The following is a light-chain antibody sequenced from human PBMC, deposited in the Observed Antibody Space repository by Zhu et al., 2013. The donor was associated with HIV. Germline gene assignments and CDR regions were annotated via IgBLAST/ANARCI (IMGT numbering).Light chain of an antibody. CDR2: ATS. Sequence: EVVLTQSPGTLSLSPGETATLSCRASQDINNNYLAWFQQKPGQAPRLLIYATSTRATGIPDRFSGRGSGTDFTLTISRLEPEDFALYYCHQYASSPLTFGGGTKVEIK. V-gene: IGKV3-20*01. CDR3: HQYASSPLT. J-gene: IGKJ4*01. CDR1: QDINNNY.